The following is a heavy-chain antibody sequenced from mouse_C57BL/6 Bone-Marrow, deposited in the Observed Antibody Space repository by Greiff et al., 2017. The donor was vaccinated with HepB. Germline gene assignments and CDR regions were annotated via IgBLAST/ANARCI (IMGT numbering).Heavy chain of an antibody. CDR3: ARDGSSHWYFDV. CDR2: IYPRSGNT. CDR1: GYTFTSYG. D-gene: IGHD1-1*01. V-gene: IGHV1-81*01. J-gene: IGHJ1*03. Sequence: QVQLQQSGAELARPGASVKLSCKASGYTFTSYGISWVKQRTGQGLEWIGEIYPRSGNTYYTEKFKGKATLTADKSSSTAYMELRSLTSEDSAVYFCARDGSSHWYFDVWGTGTTVTVSS.